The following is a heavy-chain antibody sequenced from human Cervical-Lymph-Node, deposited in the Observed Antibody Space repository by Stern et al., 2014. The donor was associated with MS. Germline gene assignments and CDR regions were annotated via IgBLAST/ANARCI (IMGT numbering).Heavy chain of an antibody. CDR1: GYSFTSYW. J-gene: IGHJ5*02. CDR2: IYPGDSDT. V-gene: IGHV5-51*01. Sequence: EVQLVESGAEVKKPGESLKISCKGSGYSFTSYWIAWVRQMPGKGLEWMGIIYPGDSDTRYSPSFQGQVTISADKSISTAYLQWSSLKASDTAMYYCARQVPGPDSYGNNWFDPWGQGTLVTVAS. D-gene: IGHD5-18*01. CDR3: ARQVPGPDSYGNNWFDP.